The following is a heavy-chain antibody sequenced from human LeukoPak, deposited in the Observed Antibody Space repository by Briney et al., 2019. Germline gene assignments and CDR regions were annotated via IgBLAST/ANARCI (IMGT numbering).Heavy chain of an antibody. J-gene: IGHJ5*02. V-gene: IGHV4-59*01. D-gene: IGHD5-24*01. CDR1: GGSISSYY. Sequence: PSETLSLTCTVSGGSISSYYWSWIRQPPGKGLEWIGYIYYSGSTNYNPSPKSRVTISVDTSKNQFSLKLSSVTAADTAVYYCARGVRRSWLQLLAWFDPWGQGTLVTVSS. CDR3: ARGVRRSWLQLLAWFDP. CDR2: IYYSGST.